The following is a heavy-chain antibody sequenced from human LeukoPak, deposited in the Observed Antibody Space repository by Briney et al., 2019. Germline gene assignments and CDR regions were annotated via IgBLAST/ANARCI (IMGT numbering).Heavy chain of an antibody. J-gene: IGHJ4*02. CDR1: GGSISSSNW. Sequence: PSETLSLTCAVSGGSISSSNWWSWVRQPPGKGLEWIGEIFHSGSTNYNPSLKSRVTISVDTSKNQFSLMLNSVTAADTAVYYCATPGRIAVAGQFDYWGQGTLVAVSS. V-gene: IGHV4-4*02. CDR2: IFHSGST. D-gene: IGHD6-19*01. CDR3: ATPGRIAVAGQFDY.